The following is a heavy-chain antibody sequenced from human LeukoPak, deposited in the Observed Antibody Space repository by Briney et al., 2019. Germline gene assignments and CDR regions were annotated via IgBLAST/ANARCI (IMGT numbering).Heavy chain of an antibody. V-gene: IGHV1-18*01. CDR3: ARYRYSSSWDYFDY. Sequence: GASVKVSCKASGYTFTSYGISWVRQAPGQGLEWMGWISAYNGNTNYAQKLQGRVTMTTDISTSTAYMELRSLRSDDTAVYYCARYRYSSSWDYFDYWGQGTLVTVSS. CDR2: ISAYNGNT. CDR1: GYTFTSYG. D-gene: IGHD6-13*01. J-gene: IGHJ4*02.